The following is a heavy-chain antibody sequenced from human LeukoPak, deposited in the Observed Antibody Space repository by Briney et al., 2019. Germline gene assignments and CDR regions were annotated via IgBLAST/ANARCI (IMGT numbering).Heavy chain of an antibody. J-gene: IGHJ6*02. D-gene: IGHD1-1*01. V-gene: IGHV5-51*01. Sequence: GESLKISCKGSGYSFTSYWIGWVRQMPGKGLEWMGIIYPGDSDTRYSPSFQGQVTISADKAISTAYLQWSSLKASDTAMYYCARVQLERPYYYDMDVWGQGTTVTVSS. CDR2: IYPGDSDT. CDR3: ARVQLERPYYYDMDV. CDR1: GYSFTSYW.